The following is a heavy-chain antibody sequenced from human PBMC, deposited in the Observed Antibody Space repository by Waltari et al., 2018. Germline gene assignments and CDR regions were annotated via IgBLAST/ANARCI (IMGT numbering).Heavy chain of an antibody. CDR2: ITSSSTHI. CDR3: TRDVYGSGGDYFEP. V-gene: IGHV3-21*02. CDR1: GFTFSSWG. Sequence: QLVESGGGLVKPGGSLRLSCSASGFTFSSWGRNWVRQAPGKGLEWIASITSSSTHIFYADAVKGRFTISRDDAKDSLYLQVDSLRVDDTGVYYCTRDVYGSGGDYFEPWGQGTLVTVSS. D-gene: IGHD6-19*01. J-gene: IGHJ4*02.